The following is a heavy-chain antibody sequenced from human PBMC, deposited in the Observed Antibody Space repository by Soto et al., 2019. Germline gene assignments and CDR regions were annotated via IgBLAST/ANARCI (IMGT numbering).Heavy chain of an antibody. CDR3: ARGLYGDHPLGY. V-gene: IGHV1-18*01. D-gene: IGHD4-17*01. CDR2: ISAHNHKT. Sequence: QVQLVQSGAEVKKPGASVKVSCKASGYTFTTNGISWVRQAPGQGLEWMGWISAHNHKTNYAQKLQGRVTMTTDTSTRTAYMELRSLRSDDTAVYYCARGLYGDHPLGYWGQGTLVTVSS. J-gene: IGHJ4*02. CDR1: GYTFTTNG.